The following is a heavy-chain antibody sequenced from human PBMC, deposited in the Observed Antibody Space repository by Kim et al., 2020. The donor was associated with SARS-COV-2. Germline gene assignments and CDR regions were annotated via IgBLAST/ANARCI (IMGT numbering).Heavy chain of an antibody. V-gene: IGHV4-39*01. CDR1: GGSISSSSYY. D-gene: IGHD6-19*01. CDR3: ARHSGGFSSGWYQYYYYYYMDV. Sequence: SETLSLTCTVSGGSISSSSYYWGWIRQPPGKGLEWIGSIYYSGSTYYNPSLKSRVTISVDTSKNQFSLKLSSVTAADTAVYYCARHSGGFSSGWYQYYYYYYMDVWGKGTTVTVSS. CDR2: IYYSGST. J-gene: IGHJ6*03.